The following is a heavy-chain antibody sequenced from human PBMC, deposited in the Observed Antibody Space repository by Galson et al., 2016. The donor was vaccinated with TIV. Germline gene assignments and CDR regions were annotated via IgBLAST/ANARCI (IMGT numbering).Heavy chain of an antibody. CDR1: GFTFSSYE. Sequence: SLRLSCAASGFTFSSYEMNWVRQAPGKGLEWVSYISNWGSMKFYADSVKGRFTISRDNAKSSLYLQMNSLRADDTAVYYCARERSGNDFQNWFDPWGQGTLVTVSS. CDR3: ARERSGNDFQNWFDP. J-gene: IGHJ5*02. D-gene: IGHD1-1*01. V-gene: IGHV3-48*03. CDR2: ISNWGSMK.